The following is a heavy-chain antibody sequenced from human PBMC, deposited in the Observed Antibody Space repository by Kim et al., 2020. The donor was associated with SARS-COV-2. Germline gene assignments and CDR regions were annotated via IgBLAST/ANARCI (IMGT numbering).Heavy chain of an antibody. CDR1: GDSVSTNSAA. D-gene: IGHD7-27*01. J-gene: IGHJ3*02. Sequence: SQTLSLTCAISGDSVSTNSAAWNWIRQSPSRGLEWLGRTYYRSKRYNDYAVSVKSRANINSDTSKNQFSLQLNSVTPEDTAVYYCARRKPGASASFDIWGQGTMVTVSS. CDR3: ARRKPGASASFDI. V-gene: IGHV6-1*01. CDR2: TYYRSKRYN.